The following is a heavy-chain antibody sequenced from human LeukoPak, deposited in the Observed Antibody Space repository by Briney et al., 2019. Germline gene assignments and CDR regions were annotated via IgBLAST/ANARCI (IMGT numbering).Heavy chain of an antibody. D-gene: IGHD3-22*01. Sequence: PGGSLRLSCEASGFTFSSYWMNWVRQVPGKGLEWVASVKPDGSDNFYVDSVEGRFTISRDNAKNSLYLQMNSLRAEDTAVYHCATPLDYYDSSGYHQGGDWGQGTLVTVSS. CDR1: GFTFSSYW. CDR2: VKPDGSDN. V-gene: IGHV3-7*03. CDR3: ATPLDYYDSSGYHQGGD. J-gene: IGHJ4*02.